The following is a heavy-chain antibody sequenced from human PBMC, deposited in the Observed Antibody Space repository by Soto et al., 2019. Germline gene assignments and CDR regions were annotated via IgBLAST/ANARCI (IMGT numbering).Heavy chain of an antibody. CDR3: ARGRIQLLYPFYY. CDR1: GGSISSSSFH. D-gene: IGHD5-18*01. V-gene: IGHV4-39*01. Sequence: TLSLTCTVSGGSISSSSFHWGWIRQPPGKGLEWIGSIYYSGSTYYSPSLKSRVTISVDTSKNQFSLKLSSVTAADTAVYYCARGRIQLLYPFYYWGQGTLVSVSS. J-gene: IGHJ4*02. CDR2: IYYSGST.